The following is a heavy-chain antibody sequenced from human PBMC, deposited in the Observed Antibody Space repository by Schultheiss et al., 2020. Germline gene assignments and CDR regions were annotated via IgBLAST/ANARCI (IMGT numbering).Heavy chain of an antibody. V-gene: IGHV4-59*08. J-gene: IGHJ5*02. CDR2: IYSSGST. D-gene: IGHD7-27*01. CDR3: ARHWATWGWFDP. Sequence: SETLSLTCTVSGGSMSSYYWSWIRQPPGKGLEWIGYIYSSGSTNYNPSLESRVTISLDTSKNQFSLEVSSVTAADTAVYYCARHWATWGWFDPWGQGTLVTVSS. CDR1: GGSMSSYY.